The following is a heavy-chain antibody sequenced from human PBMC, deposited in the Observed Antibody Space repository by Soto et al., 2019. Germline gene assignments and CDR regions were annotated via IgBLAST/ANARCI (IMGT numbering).Heavy chain of an antibody. Sequence: ASVKVSCKASGYTFTSYGISWVRQAPGQGLEWMGWISTYNGNTKYAQKLQGRVTMTTDTSTSTAYMELRSLRSDDTAVFYCARESSSSCHDYWGQGTLGTVSS. CDR3: ARESSSSCHDY. CDR1: GYTFTSYG. CDR2: ISTYNGNT. J-gene: IGHJ4*02. V-gene: IGHV1-18*01. D-gene: IGHD6-13*01.